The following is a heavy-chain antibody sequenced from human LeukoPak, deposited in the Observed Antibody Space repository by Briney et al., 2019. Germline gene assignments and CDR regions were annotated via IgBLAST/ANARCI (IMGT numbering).Heavy chain of an antibody. CDR1: GYTFTCYG. CDR3: ARARRNYHRDNWFDP. Sequence: ASVKVSCKASGYTFTCYGISWVRQAPGQGLEWMGWISAYNGNTNYAQKLQGRVTMTTDTSTSTAYMELRSLRSDDTAVYYCARARRNYHRDNWFDPWGQGTLVTVSS. D-gene: IGHD1-7*01. CDR2: ISAYNGNT. J-gene: IGHJ5*02. V-gene: IGHV1-18*01.